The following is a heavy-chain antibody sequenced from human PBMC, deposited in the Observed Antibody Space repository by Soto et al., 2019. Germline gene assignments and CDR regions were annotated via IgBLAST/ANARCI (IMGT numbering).Heavy chain of an antibody. Sequence: GGSLRLSCAASGFNVGAFAVNWVRQAPGKGPEWVSGISVSDAFIYYADSVRGRFSISRDASENILYLQMNSLRVDDTALYYCTRETVAGITGLDYWGPGTMVTVSS. CDR1: GFNVGAFA. CDR2: ISVSDAFI. J-gene: IGHJ4*02. D-gene: IGHD1-20*01. V-gene: IGHV3-23*01. CDR3: TRETVAGITGLDY.